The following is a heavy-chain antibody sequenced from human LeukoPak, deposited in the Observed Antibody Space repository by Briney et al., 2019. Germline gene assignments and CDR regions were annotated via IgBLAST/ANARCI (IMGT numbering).Heavy chain of an antibody. J-gene: IGHJ3*02. D-gene: IGHD3-3*01. CDR3: ARGGRISDFWSGDAFDI. Sequence: PGGALRLSCAASGFTFISYSMNWVRQDPGKGLEWVSYISSSSSTIYYADSVKGRFTISRDNAKNSLYLQMNSLRAEDTAVYYCARGGRISDFWSGDAFDIWGQGTMVTVSS. V-gene: IGHV3-48*01. CDR2: ISSSSSTI. CDR1: GFTFISYS.